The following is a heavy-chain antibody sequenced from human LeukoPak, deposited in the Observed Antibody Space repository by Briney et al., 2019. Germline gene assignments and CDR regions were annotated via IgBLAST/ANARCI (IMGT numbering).Heavy chain of an antibody. CDR3: AKESPVGLYSNYGPFDY. V-gene: IGHV3-30*02. CDR2: IRYDGSNK. Sequence: GGSLRLSCAASGFTFSSYGMHWVRQAPGKGLEWVAFIRYDGSNKYYADSVKGRFTISRDNSKNTLYLQMNSLRAEDTAVYYCAKESPVGLYSNYGPFDYXXXGTLVTVSS. J-gene: IGHJ4*02. CDR1: GFTFSSYG. D-gene: IGHD4-11*01.